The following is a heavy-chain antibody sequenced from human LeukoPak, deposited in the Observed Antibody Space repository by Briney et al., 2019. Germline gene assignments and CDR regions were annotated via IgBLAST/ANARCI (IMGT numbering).Heavy chain of an antibody. Sequence: GGSLRLSCAASGFTFSSYAMHWVRQAPGKGLEWVAVISYDGSNKYYADSVKGRFTISRDNSKNTLYLQMNSLRAEDTAVYYCARPYYDSSGYYYRWNYFGYWGQGTLVTVSS. CDR3: ARPYYDSSGYYYRWNYFGY. V-gene: IGHV3-30-3*01. D-gene: IGHD3-22*01. CDR1: GFTFSSYA. J-gene: IGHJ4*02. CDR2: ISYDGSNK.